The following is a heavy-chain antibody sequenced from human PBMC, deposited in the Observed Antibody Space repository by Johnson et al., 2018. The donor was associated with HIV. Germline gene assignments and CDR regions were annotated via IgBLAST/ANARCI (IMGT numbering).Heavy chain of an antibody. Sequence: QVQLVESGGGVVQPGGSLRLSCAASGFTFSSYGMHWVRQAPGKGLEWVAFIRYDGSNKYYADSVKGRFTISRDNSKNTLYLQMNSLRAEDTAVYYCAREANGGGDCYAFDIWGQGTMVTVSS. CDR2: IRYDGSNK. CDR3: AREANGGGDCYAFDI. D-gene: IGHD2-21*01. V-gene: IGHV3-30*02. J-gene: IGHJ3*02. CDR1: GFTFSSYG.